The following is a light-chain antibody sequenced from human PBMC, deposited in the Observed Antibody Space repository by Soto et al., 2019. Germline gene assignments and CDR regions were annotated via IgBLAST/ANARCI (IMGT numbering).Light chain of an antibody. CDR3: QQYYSTPT. Sequence: DIVMTQSPDSLAVSLGERATINCKSSQSVLYSSNNKNYLAWYQQKPGQPPKQLIYWASTRESGVPDRFSGSGSVTDFTLTCGSLQAEHVALYHYQQYYSTPTFCGGPKVEIK. CDR2: WAS. V-gene: IGKV4-1*01. CDR1: QSVLYSSNNKNY. J-gene: IGKJ4*01.